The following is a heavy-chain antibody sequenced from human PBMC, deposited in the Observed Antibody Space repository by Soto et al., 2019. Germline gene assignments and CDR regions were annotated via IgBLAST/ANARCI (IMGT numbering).Heavy chain of an antibody. CDR2: INQSEST. V-gene: IGHV4-34*01. D-gene: IGHD4-17*01. CDR3: SRALLYDYGDLSHVFDI. CDR1: GGSFSGYY. J-gene: IGHJ3*02. Sequence: PSETLSLTCAVYGGSFSGYYWTWIRQPPGTGLKWIGKINQSESTNYNPSHKNQVAISVATSKNLFSLKLSSVTAADSSVYFCSRALLYDYGDLSHVFDIWGQGTMVTVSS.